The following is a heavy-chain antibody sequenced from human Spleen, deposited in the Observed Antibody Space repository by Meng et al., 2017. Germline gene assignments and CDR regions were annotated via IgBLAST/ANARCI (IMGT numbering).Heavy chain of an antibody. CDR1: GRSISSGGSY. J-gene: IGHJ4*02. CDR3: ARGRFSSSRRGVDY. Sequence: HVHLTESAQGLLQPSQPLSPPCTVSGRSISSGGSYWSWIRQHPGKGLEWIGEINHSGSTNYNPSLKSRVTISVDTSKNQFSLKLSSVTAADTAVYYCARGRFSSSRRGVDYWGQGTLVTVSS. D-gene: IGHD6-6*01. CDR2: INHSGST. V-gene: IGHV4-31*03.